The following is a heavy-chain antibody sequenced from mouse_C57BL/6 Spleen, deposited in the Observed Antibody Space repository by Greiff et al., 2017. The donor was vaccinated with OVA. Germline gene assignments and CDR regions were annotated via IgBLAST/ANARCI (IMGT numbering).Heavy chain of an antibody. CDR1: GYTFTDYN. V-gene: IGHV1-18*01. Sequence: EVQLVESGPELVKPGASVKIPCKASGYTFTDYNMDWVKQSHGKSLEWIGDINPNNGGTIYNQKFKGKATLTVDKSSSTAYMELRSLTSEDTAVYYCARWDYYYAYAMDYWGQGTSVTVSS. CDR2: INPNNGGT. CDR3: ARWDYYYAYAMDY. D-gene: IGHD1-1*01. J-gene: IGHJ4*01.